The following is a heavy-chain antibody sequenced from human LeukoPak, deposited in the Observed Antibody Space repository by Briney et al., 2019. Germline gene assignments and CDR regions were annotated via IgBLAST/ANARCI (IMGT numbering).Heavy chain of an antibody. CDR3: ARALYGSIMDV. V-gene: IGHV3-30*02. CDR2: IRDNGSTR. D-gene: IGHD3-10*01. J-gene: IGHJ6*02. Sequence: GGSLRLSCAASGFSFSRYGLHWVRQAPGKRLEWMAFIRDNGSTRYYADSVKGRFTISRGNAKSSLYLQMSSLRAEDTALYYCARALYGSIMDVWGQGTTITVSS. CDR1: GFSFSRYG.